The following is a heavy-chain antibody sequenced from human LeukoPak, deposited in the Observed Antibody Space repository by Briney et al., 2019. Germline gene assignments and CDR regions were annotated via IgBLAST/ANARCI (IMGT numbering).Heavy chain of an antibody. CDR1: GGSISGYY. CDR2: IYYSGNA. D-gene: IGHD5-18*01. J-gene: IGHJ4*02. V-gene: IGHV4-31*03. Sequence: SETLSLTCTVSGGSISGYYWSWIRQHPGKGLEWIGYIYYSGNAYYNPSLKSRVTISVDTSKNQFSLKLSSVTAADTAVYYCARAYSYGPRTYYFDYWGQGTLVTVSS. CDR3: ARAYSYGPRTYYFDY.